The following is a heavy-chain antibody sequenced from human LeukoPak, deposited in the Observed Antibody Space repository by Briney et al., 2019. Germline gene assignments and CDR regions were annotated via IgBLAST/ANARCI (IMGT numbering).Heavy chain of an antibody. Sequence: PSETLSLACSVSSGSISSSSNYWGWIRQPPGKGLEWIGSIYHNGKTSYNPSLTGRVTISVDTSKNQFSLKLSSVTAADTAVYYCAIDQYENIGPGNHWFGPWGQGTLVTVSS. CDR3: AIDQYENIGPGNHWFGP. J-gene: IGHJ5*02. V-gene: IGHV4-39*02. CDR2: IYHNGKT. D-gene: IGHD2/OR15-2a*01. CDR1: SGSISSSSNY.